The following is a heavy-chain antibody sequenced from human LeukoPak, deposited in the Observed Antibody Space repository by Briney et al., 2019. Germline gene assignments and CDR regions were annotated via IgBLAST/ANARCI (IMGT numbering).Heavy chain of an antibody. D-gene: IGHD3-3*01. Sequence: SETLSLTCAVYGGSFSGYYWSWIRQPPGKGLEWIGESNHSGSTNYNPSLKSRVTISVDTSKNQFSLKLSSVTAADTAVYYCARRGPYDFWSGYYRDAFDIWGQGTMVTVSS. V-gene: IGHV4-34*01. CDR2: SNHSGST. CDR1: GGSFSGYY. CDR3: ARRGPYDFWSGYYRDAFDI. J-gene: IGHJ3*02.